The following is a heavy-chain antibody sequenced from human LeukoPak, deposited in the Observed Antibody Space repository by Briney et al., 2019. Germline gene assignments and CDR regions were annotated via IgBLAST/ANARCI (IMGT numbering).Heavy chain of an antibody. CDR2: IGASGGST. CDR3: AKAEGYDILTGLDY. V-gene: IGHV3-23*01. CDR1: GFTVSSYA. Sequence: GGSLRCSCATSGFTVSSYAMSWVRQAPGKGLEWVSGIGASGGSTYYADSVKGRFTISRDNSKNTLYLQMNSLRTEDTAVYYCAKAEGYDILTGLDYWGQGTLVTVSS. J-gene: IGHJ4*02. D-gene: IGHD3-9*01.